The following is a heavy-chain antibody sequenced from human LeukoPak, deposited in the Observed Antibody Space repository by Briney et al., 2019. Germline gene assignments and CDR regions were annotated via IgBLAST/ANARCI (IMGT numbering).Heavy chain of an antibody. Sequence: GGSLRLSCAASGFTFSSYEMNCVRQAPGKGLEWVSYISSSDNTMYYADSVKGRFTISRDNSKNTLYLQMNSLRAEDTAAYFCVKDYYYASGSYKYFQHWGQGTLVTVSS. D-gene: IGHD3-10*01. CDR2: ISSSDNTM. J-gene: IGHJ1*01. CDR3: VKDYYYASGSYKYFQH. V-gene: IGHV3-48*03. CDR1: GFTFSSYE.